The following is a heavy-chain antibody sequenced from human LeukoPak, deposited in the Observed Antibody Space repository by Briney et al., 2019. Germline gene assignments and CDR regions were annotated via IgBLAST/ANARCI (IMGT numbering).Heavy chain of an antibody. CDR2: IFYSGIT. Sequence: SETLSLTCTVSGGSISSYYWSWIRQPPGKRLEWIGYIFYSGITNYNPSLKSRVTISVDTSKNQFSLKLSSVTAADTAVYYCARHEAAYTFDYWGQGTLVTVSS. CDR1: GGSISSYY. J-gene: IGHJ4*02. CDR3: ARHEAAYTFDY. V-gene: IGHV4-59*08. D-gene: IGHD3-16*01.